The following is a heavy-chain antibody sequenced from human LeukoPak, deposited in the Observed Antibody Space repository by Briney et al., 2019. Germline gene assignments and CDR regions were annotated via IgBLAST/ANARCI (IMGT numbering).Heavy chain of an antibody. CDR1: GFTFSSYS. CDR3: ARSETYYYYYYMDV. CDR2: ISSSSSYI. J-gene: IGHJ6*03. V-gene: IGHV3-21*01. Sequence: GGSLRLSCAASGFTFSSYSMNWVRQAPGKGLEWVSSISSSSSYIYYADSVKGRFTISRDNAKNSLYLQMNSLRAEDTAVYYCARSETYYYYYYMDVWGKGTTVTVS.